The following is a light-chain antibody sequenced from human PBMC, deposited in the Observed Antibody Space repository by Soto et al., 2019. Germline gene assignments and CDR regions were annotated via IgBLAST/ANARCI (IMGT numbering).Light chain of an antibody. CDR3: AAWDDGLNGFWV. CDR2: SNN. V-gene: IGLV1-44*01. Sequence: QSVLTQPPSASGTPGQRVAISCSGSSSNIGSNTVNWYQQLPGTAPKLLIYSNNQRPSGVPDRFSASKSGTSASLAISGLQSEDEADYYCAAWDDGLNGFWVFGGGTKVTVL. J-gene: IGLJ3*02. CDR1: SSNIGSNT.